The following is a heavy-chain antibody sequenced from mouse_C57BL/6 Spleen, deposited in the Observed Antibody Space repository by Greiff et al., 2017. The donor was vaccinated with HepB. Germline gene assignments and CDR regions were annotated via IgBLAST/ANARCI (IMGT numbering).Heavy chain of an antibody. Sequence: EVKLVESGEGLVKPGGSLKLSCAASGFTFSSYAMSWVRQTPEKRLEWVAYISSGGDYIYYADTVKGRFTISRDNARNTLYLQMSSLKSEDTAMYYCTRDYGNYVFYAMDYWGQGTSVTVSS. CDR1: GFTFSSYA. CDR3: TRDYGNYVFYAMDY. D-gene: IGHD2-1*01. J-gene: IGHJ4*01. V-gene: IGHV5-9-1*02. CDR2: ISSGGDYI.